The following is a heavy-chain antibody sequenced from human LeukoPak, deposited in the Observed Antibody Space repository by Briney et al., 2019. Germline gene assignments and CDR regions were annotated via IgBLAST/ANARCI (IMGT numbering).Heavy chain of an antibody. V-gene: IGHV4-39*01. CDR2: IYYSGVT. CDR3: ARRSFCAGDCLCLDY. Sequence: SETLSLTCILPGDSLTSNNYFWGWIRQSPGKGLEWLGSIYYSGVTYYGPSFKSRLTISLDTSNNQFSLRLDSVTAADTALYYCARRSFCAGDCLCLDYWGQGILVTVSS. D-gene: IGHD2-21*02. CDR1: GDSLTSNNYF. J-gene: IGHJ4*02.